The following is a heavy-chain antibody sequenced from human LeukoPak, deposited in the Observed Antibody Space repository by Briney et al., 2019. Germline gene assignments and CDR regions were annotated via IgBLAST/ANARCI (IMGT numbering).Heavy chain of an antibody. J-gene: IGHJ4*02. CDR3: ARNFRAWNFYDFLIVYSYFDY. Sequence: SETLSLTCTVSGGSISSSSYYWGWIRQPPGKGLEWIGSIYYSGSTYYNPSLKSRVTISVDTSKNQFSLKLRSVTAADTAVSYWARNFRAWNFYDFLIVYSYFDYWARGTLVTVSS. CDR2: IYYSGST. V-gene: IGHV4-39*01. D-gene: IGHD3-3*01. CDR1: GGSISSSSYY.